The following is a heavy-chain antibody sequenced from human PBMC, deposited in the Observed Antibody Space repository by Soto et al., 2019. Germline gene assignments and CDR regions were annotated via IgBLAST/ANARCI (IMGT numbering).Heavy chain of an antibody. J-gene: IGHJ6*02. V-gene: IGHV1-69*13. CDR1: EGTFSSYA. CDR3: ARSSITIFGVVIRDYYYYGMDV. CDR2: IIPIFGTA. D-gene: IGHD3-3*01. Sequence: SVKVSCKASEGTFSSYAISWVRQAPGQGLEWMGGIIPIFGTANYAQKFQGRVTITADESTSTAYMELSSLRSEDTAVYYCARSSITIFGVVIRDYYYYGMDVWGQGTTVTVSS.